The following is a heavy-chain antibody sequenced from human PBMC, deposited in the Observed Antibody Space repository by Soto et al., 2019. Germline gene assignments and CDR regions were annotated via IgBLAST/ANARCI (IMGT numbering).Heavy chain of an antibody. CDR2: TRPDTGNT. Sequence: ASVKVSCKASGYTFTGYYMHWVRRAPGQELEWMGWTRPDTGNTDFARKFQGRFTMTRDTSTSITYLDLSSMRSDDTAVYYWARGSVASAAKPSGMDVWGQGTTVTVSS. V-gene: IGHV1-2*02. CDR1: GYTFTGYY. CDR3: ARGSVASAAKPSGMDV. D-gene: IGHD6-13*01. J-gene: IGHJ6*02.